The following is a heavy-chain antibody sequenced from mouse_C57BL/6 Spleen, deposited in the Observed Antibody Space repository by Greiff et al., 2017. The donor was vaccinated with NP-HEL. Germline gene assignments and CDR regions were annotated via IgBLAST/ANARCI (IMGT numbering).Heavy chain of an antibody. V-gene: IGHV7-3*01. J-gene: IGHJ2*01. CDR1: GFTFTDYY. Sequence: EVMLVESGGGLVQPGGSLSLSCAASGFTFTDYYMSWVRQPPGKALEWLGFIRNKANGYTTEYSASVKGRFTISRDNSQSILYLQMNALRAEDSATYYCARYNAREGGYFDYWGQGTTLTVSS. CDR2: IRNKANGYTT. CDR3: ARYNAREGGYFDY.